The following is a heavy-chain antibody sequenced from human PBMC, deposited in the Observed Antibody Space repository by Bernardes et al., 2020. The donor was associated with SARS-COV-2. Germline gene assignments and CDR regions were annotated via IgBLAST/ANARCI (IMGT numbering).Heavy chain of an antibody. CDR2: IYYSGST. J-gene: IGHJ4*02. CDR3: ARLGGDQRADS. V-gene: IGHV4-39*01. Sequence: SETLSLTCTVSGGSISSRNYFWGWIRQPPGKGLEWMGSIYYSGSTFYNPSLKSRVTISVDTSKNQLSLKLSSVTAADTAVYYCARLGGDQRADSWGQGTLGTVSS. D-gene: IGHD2-21*01. CDR1: GGSISSRNYF.